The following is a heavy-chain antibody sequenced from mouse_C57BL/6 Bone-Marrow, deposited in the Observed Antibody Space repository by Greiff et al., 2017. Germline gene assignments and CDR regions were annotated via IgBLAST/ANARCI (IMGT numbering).Heavy chain of an antibody. Sequence: QVQLQQSGAELAKPGASVKLSCKASGYTFTSYWMHWVKQRPGQGLEWIGYINPSSGYNKYNQKFKDKATLTADKSSITAYTQLSSLTYEASAVYYCANLPWFAYWGQGTLVTVSA. CDR3: ANLPWFAY. CDR2: INPSSGYN. J-gene: IGHJ3*01. V-gene: IGHV1-7*01. CDR1: GYTFTSYW.